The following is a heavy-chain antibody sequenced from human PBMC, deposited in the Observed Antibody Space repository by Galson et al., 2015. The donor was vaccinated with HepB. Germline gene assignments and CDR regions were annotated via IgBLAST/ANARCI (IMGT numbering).Heavy chain of an antibody. V-gene: IGHV3-11*01. Sequence: SLRLSCAASGFTFSDYYMSWIRQAPGKGLEWVSYISSSGSTIYYADSLKSRLTITKDTSKNQVVRTMTNMDPVDTATYYCAHTSEAVGATTKDDAFDIWGQGTMVTVSS. J-gene: IGHJ3*02. CDR3: AHTSEAVGATTKDDAFDI. CDR2: ISSSGSTI. D-gene: IGHD1-26*01. CDR1: GFTFSDYY.